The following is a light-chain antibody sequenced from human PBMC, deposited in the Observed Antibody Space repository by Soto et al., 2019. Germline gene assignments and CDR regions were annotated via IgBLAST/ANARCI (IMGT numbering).Light chain of an antibody. Sequence: QSALSQPGSVSGSPGQSITISCTGTHSDVGSYNLVSWYQQHPGKAPKVIIYEVSERPSGVSDRFSGSKSGNTASLMISGLQAEDEADYYCCSYAGSTTQTYVFGSGTKVTVL. J-gene: IGLJ1*01. CDR3: CSYAGSTTQTYV. CDR2: EVS. CDR1: HSDVGSYNL. V-gene: IGLV2-23*02.